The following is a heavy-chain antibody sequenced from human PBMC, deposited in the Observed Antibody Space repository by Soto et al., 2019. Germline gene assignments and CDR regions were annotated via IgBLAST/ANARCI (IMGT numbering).Heavy chain of an antibody. J-gene: IGHJ6*02. CDR2: ISYDGSNK. CDR3: ANGPGYSTLGGMYV. V-gene: IGHV3-30*18. CDR1: GFTFSSYG. Sequence: QVQLVESGGGVVQPGRSLRLSCAASGFTFSSYGMHWVRQAPGKGLEWVAVISYDGSNKYYADSVKGRFTISRDNSKNTLYLQMSPLRAEDTAVDYCANGPGYSTLGGMYVWGQGTTVTASS. D-gene: IGHD6-13*01.